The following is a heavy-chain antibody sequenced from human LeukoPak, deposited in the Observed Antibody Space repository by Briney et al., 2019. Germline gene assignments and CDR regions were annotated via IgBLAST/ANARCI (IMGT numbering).Heavy chain of an antibody. J-gene: IGHJ4*02. CDR1: GYSFTSYS. Sequence: VASVKVSCKASGYSFTSYSITWVRQAPGQGLEWVGWINANTGNPTYAQGFTGRFVFSLDKSVSTAYLQISSLKAEDTAVYYCAREVLRFDSWGQGTLVTVSS. V-gene: IGHV7-4-1*02. CDR3: AREVLRFDS. CDR2: INANTGNP.